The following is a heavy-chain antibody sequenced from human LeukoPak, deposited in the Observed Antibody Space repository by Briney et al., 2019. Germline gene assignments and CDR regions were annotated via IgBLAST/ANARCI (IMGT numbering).Heavy chain of an antibody. CDR1: GYIFTGCY. D-gene: IGHD4-17*01. CDR2: INPNSGVT. J-gene: IGHJ4*02. CDR3: AREGDSDYGDYCFDY. V-gene: IGHV1-2*02. Sequence: ASVKVSCKASGYIFTGCYMHWVRQAPGQGLEWMGWINPNSGVTNYPQNFQGRVTMTRDTSISTAYMELSRLRSDDTAVYYCAREGDSDYGDYCFDYWGQGTLVTVSS.